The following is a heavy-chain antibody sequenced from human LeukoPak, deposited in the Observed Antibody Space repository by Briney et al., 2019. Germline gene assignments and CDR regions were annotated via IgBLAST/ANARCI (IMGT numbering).Heavy chain of an antibody. Sequence: ASVKVSCKASGYTFTSYGISWVRQAPGRGLEWMGWISAYNGNTNYAQKLQGRVTMTTDTSTSTAYMELRSLRSDDTAVYYCARDLKGAWYSSGWYPYFDYWGQGTLVTVSS. J-gene: IGHJ4*02. CDR1: GYTFTSYG. D-gene: IGHD6-19*01. CDR2: ISAYNGNT. CDR3: ARDLKGAWYSSGWYPYFDY. V-gene: IGHV1-18*01.